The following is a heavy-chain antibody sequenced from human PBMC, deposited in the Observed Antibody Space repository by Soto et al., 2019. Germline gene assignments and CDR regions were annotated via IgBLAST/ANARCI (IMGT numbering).Heavy chain of an antibody. CDR1: GFTFSSYA. Sequence: GGSLRLSCAASGFTFSSYAMSWVRQAPGKGLEWVSDISGSGGSTYYADSVKGRFTISRDNSKNTLYLQMNSLRAEDTAVDDCAKVGGWDYDILSGYYDYWGQGTLVTVSS. CDR3: AKVGGWDYDILSGYYDY. V-gene: IGHV3-23*01. CDR2: ISGSGGST. J-gene: IGHJ4*02. D-gene: IGHD3-9*01.